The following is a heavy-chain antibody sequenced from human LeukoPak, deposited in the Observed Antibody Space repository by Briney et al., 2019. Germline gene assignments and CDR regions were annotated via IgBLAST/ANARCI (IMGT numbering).Heavy chain of an antibody. D-gene: IGHD3-22*01. CDR1: GFTFSSYG. Sequence: GGSLRLSCAASGFTFSSYGMRWVRHAPGKGLGWVAVISYDGSKTSYADSVKGRFTIPRDNSNNTLYLQMNSLRSEDTAVYYCAKVYGSSGYYDGIGFDYWGQGTLVTVSS. J-gene: IGHJ4*02. CDR3: AKVYGSSGYYDGIGFDY. V-gene: IGHV3-30*18. CDR2: ISYDGSKT.